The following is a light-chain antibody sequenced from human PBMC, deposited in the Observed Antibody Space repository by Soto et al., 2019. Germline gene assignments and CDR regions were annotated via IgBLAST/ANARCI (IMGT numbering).Light chain of an antibody. J-gene: IGKJ1*01. CDR2: AAS. CDR1: QSINSN. V-gene: IGKV3-15*01. CDR3: QQYNTWWT. Sequence: EIEMTQSPATLSVSPGERATLSCRTSQSINSNLAWYQQKPGQAPKLLIYAASTRASGIPAWFSGSGSGTEFLLTISSLQSEDFAVYYCQQYNTWWTFGQGTKVEIK.